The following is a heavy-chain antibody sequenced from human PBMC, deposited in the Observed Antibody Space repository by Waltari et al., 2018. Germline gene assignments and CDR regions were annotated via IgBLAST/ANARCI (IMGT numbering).Heavy chain of an antibody. CDR3: ARAGRDPYRAYFDY. CDR1: GFTFSSYS. V-gene: IGHV3-48*04. CDR2: IRSSSSTI. D-gene: IGHD2-2*02. Sequence: EVQLVESGGGLVQPGGSLRLSCAASGFTFSSYSMNWVRQAPGKGLEWVSYIRSSSSTIYYADSVKGRFTISRDNAKNSLYLQMNSLRAEDTAVYYCARAGRDPYRAYFDYWGQGTLVTVSS. J-gene: IGHJ4*02.